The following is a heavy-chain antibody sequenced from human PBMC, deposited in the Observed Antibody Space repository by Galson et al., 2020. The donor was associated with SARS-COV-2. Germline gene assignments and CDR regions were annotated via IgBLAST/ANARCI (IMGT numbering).Heavy chain of an antibody. V-gene: IGHV3-9*01. D-gene: IGHD5-12*01. Sequence: GGSLRLSCAASGFTFDDYTMNWVRQPPGKGLEWVSSISWNSGTIDNAGSVKGRLTISRDNAKNSLYLQMNSLRAEDTALYYGATRSRDGYNDVYWGQGTLVTVSS. CDR1: GFTFDDYT. CDR3: ATRSRDGYNDVY. CDR2: ISWNSGTI. J-gene: IGHJ4*02.